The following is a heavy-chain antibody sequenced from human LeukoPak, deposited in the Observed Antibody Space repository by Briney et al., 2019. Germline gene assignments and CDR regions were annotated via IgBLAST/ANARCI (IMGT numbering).Heavy chain of an antibody. V-gene: IGHV3-23*01. J-gene: IGHJ5*02. Sequence: GGSLRLSCAASGFTFSDYAMSWVRQAPGKGLEWVSSIPGSGGSTHYADSVKGRFTISRDNSKNTLHLQMNSLRVDDTAVYYCAKDDNYIRSLSWGQGTLVTVSS. CDR2: IPGSGGST. CDR3: AKDDNYIRSLS. CDR1: GFTFSDYA. D-gene: IGHD3-10*01.